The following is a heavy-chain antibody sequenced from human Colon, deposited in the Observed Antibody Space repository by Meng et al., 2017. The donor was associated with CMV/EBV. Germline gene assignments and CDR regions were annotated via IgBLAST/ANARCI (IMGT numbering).Heavy chain of an antibody. V-gene: IGHV3-11*01. CDR2: ITPAATTI. CDR1: GISFSDRF. J-gene: IGHJ3*02. CDR3: AKDEGVGAIPGGAFDI. Sequence: GGSLRLSCAASGISFSDRFMHWIRHTPERGLEWLSYITPAATTIYYADSVKGRFTVSRDNAKNLMYLQMNSLRAEDTAVYYCAKDEGVGAIPGGAFDIWGQGTMVTVSS. D-gene: IGHD1-26*01.